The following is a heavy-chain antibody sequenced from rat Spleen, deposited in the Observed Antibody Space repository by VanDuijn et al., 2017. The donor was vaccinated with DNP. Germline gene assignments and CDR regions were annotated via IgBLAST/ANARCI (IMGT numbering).Heavy chain of an antibody. V-gene: IGHV5S13*01. Sequence: EVQLVETGGGLVQPGRSLKLSCAASGFTFSNHGMAWVRQAPTKGLEWVASISSGGDITYYRDSVKGRFTISRDNAQNTQYLQMDSLRSEDTATYFCARPDYWGQGVMVTVSS. CDR1: GFTFSNHG. CDR2: ISSGGDIT. J-gene: IGHJ2*01. CDR3: ARPDY.